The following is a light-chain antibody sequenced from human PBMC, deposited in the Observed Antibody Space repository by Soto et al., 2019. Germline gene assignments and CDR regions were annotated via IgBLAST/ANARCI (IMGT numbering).Light chain of an antibody. CDR3: QKSDSTPWT. Sequence: DIQMTQSPASVSASVVDGATITCRASQRISSWLAWYQQKPGKAPKLLIYAASSLQSGVPSRFSGSGSGTEFTLTISSLQPEDFTTYYCQKSDSTPWTFGQGTKVDIK. CDR2: AAS. V-gene: IGKV1-12*01. J-gene: IGKJ1*01. CDR1: QRISSW.